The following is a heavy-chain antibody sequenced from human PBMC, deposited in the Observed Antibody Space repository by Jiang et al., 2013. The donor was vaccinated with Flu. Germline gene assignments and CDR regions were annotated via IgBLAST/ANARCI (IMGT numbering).Heavy chain of an antibody. V-gene: IGHV3-11*05. CDR2: ISSSSTYT. CDR1: GFIFSDFY. Sequence: VQLVESGGGLVRRGGSLRLSCAASGFIFSDFYMSWIRQAPGKGLEWVSYISSSSTYTDYADSVKGRFTIFRDNAEKLVYLQMNSLRAEDTAVYYCARDLVYDNEGYDAFDMWAKGQWSPSLQ. D-gene: IGHD3-22*01. CDR3: ARDLVYDNEGYDAFDM. J-gene: IGHJ3*02.